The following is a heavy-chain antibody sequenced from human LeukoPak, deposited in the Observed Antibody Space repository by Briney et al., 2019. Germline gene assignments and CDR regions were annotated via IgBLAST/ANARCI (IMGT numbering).Heavy chain of an antibody. J-gene: IGHJ5*02. CDR3: ARYSCSSTSCYKEGNWFDP. CDR2: INPNSGGT. CDR1: GYTFTGYY. Sequence: ASVKVSCKASGYTFTGYYMHWVRQAPGQGLGWMGWINPNSGGTNYAQKFQGRVTMTRDTSISTAYMELSRLRSDDTAVYYCARYSCSSTSCYKEGNWFDPWGQGTLVTVSS. V-gene: IGHV1-2*02. D-gene: IGHD2-2*02.